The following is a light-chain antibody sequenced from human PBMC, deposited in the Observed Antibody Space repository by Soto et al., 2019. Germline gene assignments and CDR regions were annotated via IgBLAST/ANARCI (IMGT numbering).Light chain of an antibody. CDR2: RDS. CDR1: NIGSKN. CDR3: QVWDSSTAWEVV. J-gene: IGLJ2*01. Sequence: SYELTQPLSVSVALGQTARITCGGNNIGSKNVHWYQQKPGQAPVLVIYRDSNRPSGIPERFSGSNSGNTATLTISRAQAGDEADYYCQVWDSSTAWEVVFGEGPSSPS. V-gene: IGLV3-9*01.